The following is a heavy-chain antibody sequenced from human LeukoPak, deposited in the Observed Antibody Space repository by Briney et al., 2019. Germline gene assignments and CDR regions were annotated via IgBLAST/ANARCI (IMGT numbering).Heavy chain of an antibody. CDR1: GGSISSYY. Sequence: PSETLSLTCTVSGGSISSYYWSWIRQPPGKGLEWIGYIYYSGSTNYNPSLKSRVTISVDTSKNQLSLKLNSVTAADTAVYYCARVAAGIGFFQHWGQGTLVTVSS. V-gene: IGHV4-59*08. J-gene: IGHJ1*01. D-gene: IGHD6-13*01. CDR2: IYYSGST. CDR3: ARVAAGIGFFQH.